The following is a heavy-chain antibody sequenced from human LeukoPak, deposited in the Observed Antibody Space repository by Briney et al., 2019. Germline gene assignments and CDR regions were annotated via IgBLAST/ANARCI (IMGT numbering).Heavy chain of an antibody. CDR3: ARAIAAAGPYYYYYYMDV. V-gene: IGHV1-46*01. CDR2: INPSGGST. CDR1: GYTFTSYY. Sequence: ASVKVSCKASGYTFTSYYMHWVRQAPGQGLEWKGIINPSGGSTSYARKFQGRVTMTRDMSTSTVYMELSSLRSEDTAVYYCARAIAAAGPYYYYYYMDVWGKGTTVTVSS. J-gene: IGHJ6*03. D-gene: IGHD6-13*01.